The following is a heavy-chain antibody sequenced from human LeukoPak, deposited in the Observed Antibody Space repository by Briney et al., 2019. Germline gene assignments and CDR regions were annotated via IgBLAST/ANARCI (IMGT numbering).Heavy chain of an antibody. V-gene: IGHV3-7*01. CDR1: EFTFSSYW. J-gene: IGHJ6*03. CDR2: INQDGSEK. D-gene: IGHD2-21*02. Sequence: GGSLRLSCAASEFTFSSYWMSWVRQAPGKGLEWVANINQDGSEKYSVDSVKGRFTISRDNAKNSLYLQMNSLRAEDTAVYYCARDGGLAYCGGDCYDLGYYYYYYMDVWGKGTTVTISS. CDR3: ARDGGLAYCGGDCYDLGYYYYYYMDV.